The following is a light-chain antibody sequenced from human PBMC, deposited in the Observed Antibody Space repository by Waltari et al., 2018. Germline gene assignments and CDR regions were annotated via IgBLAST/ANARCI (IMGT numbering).Light chain of an antibody. CDR2: DAF. CDR3: QQRSSWPLT. CDR1: QSVSHY. V-gene: IGKV3-11*01. J-gene: IGKJ5*01. Sequence: EIVLTQSPATLSLSPGERATLSCRASQSVSHYLAWYQQKPGRAPRLLISDAFNRATGVPARFSGSGSGTDFTLIISSLEPEDFAVYYCQQRSSWPLTFGQGTRLDIK.